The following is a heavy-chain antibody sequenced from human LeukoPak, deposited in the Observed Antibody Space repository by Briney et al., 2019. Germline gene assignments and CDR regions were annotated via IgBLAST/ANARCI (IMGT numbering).Heavy chain of an antibody. D-gene: IGHD6-13*01. V-gene: IGHV3-30*18. CDR3: AKESSSWYGEYFDY. J-gene: IGHJ4*02. Sequence: QPGGSLRLSCAASGFTFSSYAMSWVRQAPGKGLEWVAVISYDGSNKYYADSVKGRFTISRDNSKNTLYLQMNSLRAEDTAVYYCAKESSSWYGEYFDYWGQGTLVTVSS. CDR1: GFTFSSYA. CDR2: ISYDGSNK.